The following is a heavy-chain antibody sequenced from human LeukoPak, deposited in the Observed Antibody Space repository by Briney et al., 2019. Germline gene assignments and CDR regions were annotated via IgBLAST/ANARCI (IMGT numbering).Heavy chain of an antibody. D-gene: IGHD2-2*01. J-gene: IGHJ4*02. CDR1: GFTLTNHA. V-gene: IGHV3-23*01. CDR3: GTPDY. CDR2: ISGSGGST. Sequence: GGSLRLSCAVFGFTLTNHAVTWVRQAPGKGLEWVSAISGSGGSTYYADSVKGRFTISRDNSKNTLYLQMNSLRAEDTAVYYCGTPDYWGQGTLVTVSS.